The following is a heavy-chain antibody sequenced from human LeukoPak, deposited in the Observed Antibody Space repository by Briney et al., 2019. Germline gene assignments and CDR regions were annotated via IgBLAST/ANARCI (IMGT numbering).Heavy chain of an antibody. CDR2: ISSSGSTI. J-gene: IGHJ4*02. V-gene: IGHV3-48*03. CDR3: ARKLSSGYYYDSSGYYGFDY. Sequence: PGGSLRLSCAASGFTFSSYEMNWVGQAPGKGLEWVSYISSSGSTIYYADSVKGRFTISRDNAKNSLYLQMNSLRAEDTAVYYCARKLSSGYYYDSSGYYGFDYWGQGTLVTASS. D-gene: IGHD3-22*01. CDR1: GFTFSSYE.